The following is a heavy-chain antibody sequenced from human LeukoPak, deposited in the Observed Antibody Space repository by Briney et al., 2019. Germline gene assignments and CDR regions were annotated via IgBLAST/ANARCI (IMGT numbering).Heavy chain of an antibody. V-gene: IGHV4-34*01. CDR1: GGSFSGYY. Sequence: PSETLSLTCAVHGGSFSGYYWSWIRQPPGKGLEWIGEINHSGSTNYNPSLKSRVTISVDTSKNQFSLKLSSVTAADTAVYYCARHLFVLPVREDAFDIWGQGTMVTVSS. CDR3: ARHLFVLPVREDAFDI. D-gene: IGHD2-15*01. J-gene: IGHJ3*02. CDR2: INHSGST.